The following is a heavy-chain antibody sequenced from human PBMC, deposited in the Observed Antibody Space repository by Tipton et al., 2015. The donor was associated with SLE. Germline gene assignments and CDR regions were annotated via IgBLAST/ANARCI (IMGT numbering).Heavy chain of an antibody. Sequence: SLRLSCAASGFTFSSYSMNWVRQAPGKGLEWVSSISSSSSYIYYADSVKGRFTISRDSAKNSLYLQMNSLRAEDTAVFYCARARNYYDSSGYYYSYYFDYWGQGTLVTVSS. D-gene: IGHD3-22*01. CDR2: ISSSSSYI. J-gene: IGHJ4*02. CDR3: ARARNYYDSSGYYYSYYFDY. V-gene: IGHV3-21*01. CDR1: GFTFSSYS.